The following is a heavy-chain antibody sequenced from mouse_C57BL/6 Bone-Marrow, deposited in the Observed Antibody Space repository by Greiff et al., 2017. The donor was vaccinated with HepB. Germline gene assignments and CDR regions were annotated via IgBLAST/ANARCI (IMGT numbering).Heavy chain of an antibody. Sequence: QVQLKQSGAELARPGASVKLSCKASGYTFTSYGISWVKQRTGQGLEWIGEIYPRSGNTYYNEKFKGKATLTADKSSSTAYMELRSLTSEDSAVYFCAREGLRRGVAYWGQGTLVTVSA. CDR3: AREGLRRGVAY. D-gene: IGHD2-4*01. CDR2: IYPRSGNT. J-gene: IGHJ3*01. V-gene: IGHV1-81*01. CDR1: GYTFTSYG.